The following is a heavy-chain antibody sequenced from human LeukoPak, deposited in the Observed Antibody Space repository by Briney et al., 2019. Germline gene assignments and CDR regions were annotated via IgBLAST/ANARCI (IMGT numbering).Heavy chain of an antibody. CDR2: IWYDGSNK. CDR3: ARDNFSGLWSGESFLDY. D-gene: IGHD3-10*01. V-gene: IGHV3-33*01. CDR1: GFTFSSYG. J-gene: IGHJ4*02. Sequence: GGSLRLSCAASGFTFSSYGMHWVRQAPGKGLEWVAVIWYDGSNKYYADSVKGRFTISRDNSKNTLYLQMNSLRAEDTAVYYCARDNFSGLWSGESFLDYWGQGTLVTVSS.